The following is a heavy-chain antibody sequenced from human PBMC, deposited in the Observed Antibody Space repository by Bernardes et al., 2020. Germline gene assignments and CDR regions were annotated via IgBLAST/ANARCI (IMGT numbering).Heavy chain of an antibody. D-gene: IGHD3-10*01. CDR3: ARETYYLHFDF. Sequence: ASVKVSCKASGYTFTDYPMHWVRQAPGQRLEWMGWINAGNGNTKYSQKFQGRVTISRDTSASTAYVELSSLRSEDTAMYFCARETYYLHFDFWGQGTLVTVSS. J-gene: IGHJ4*02. CDR1: GYTFTDYP. CDR2: INAGNGNT. V-gene: IGHV1-3*01.